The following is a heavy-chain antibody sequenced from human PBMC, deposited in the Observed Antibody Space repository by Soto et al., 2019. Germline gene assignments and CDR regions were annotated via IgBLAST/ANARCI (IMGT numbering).Heavy chain of an antibody. CDR1: GYTFTSYC. Sequence: ASVKVSCKASGYTFTSYCISWVRQAPGQGLEWMGWISAYNGNTNYAQKFQGRVTMTTDTSTSTAYMELSSLRSEDTAVYYCARSIVLVTALDYWGQGTLVTVSS. J-gene: IGHJ4*02. D-gene: IGHD2-21*02. CDR2: ISAYNGNT. V-gene: IGHV1-18*01. CDR3: ARSIVLVTALDY.